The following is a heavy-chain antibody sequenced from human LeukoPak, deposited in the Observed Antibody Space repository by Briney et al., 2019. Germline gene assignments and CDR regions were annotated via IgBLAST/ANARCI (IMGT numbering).Heavy chain of an antibody. CDR3: ATDGSGWYFDY. V-gene: IGHV4-39*07. D-gene: IGHD6-19*01. J-gene: IGHJ4*02. CDR2: INYSGST. CDR1: GGSISSSNYY. Sequence: PSETLSLTCTVSGGSISSSNYYWGWIRQPPGKGLEWIGSINYSGSTNYNPSFKSRVTISVDTSKNQFSLKLRSVTAADTAVYYCATDGSGWYFDYWGQGTLVTVSS.